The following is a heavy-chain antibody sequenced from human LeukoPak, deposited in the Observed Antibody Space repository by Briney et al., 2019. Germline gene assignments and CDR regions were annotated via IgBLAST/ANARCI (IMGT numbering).Heavy chain of an antibody. CDR1: GHTFVSYG. J-gene: IGHJ3*01. D-gene: IGHD2-2*01. V-gene: IGHV1-18*01. CDR2: ISGYNGKI. CDR3: ARRFCSSVSCYDDDAFDV. Sequence: GASVKVSCKSSGHTFVSYGISWVRQPPGQGLEWMGGISGYNGKINNVQKFQGRVTMTTDTFTSTAYLELRSLTSEDTAVYYCARRFCSSVSCYDDDAFDVWGQGTLVTVSS.